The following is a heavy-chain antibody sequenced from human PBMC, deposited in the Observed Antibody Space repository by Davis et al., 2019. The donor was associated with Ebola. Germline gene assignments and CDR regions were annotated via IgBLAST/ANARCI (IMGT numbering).Heavy chain of an antibody. CDR3: ARGGVGAPVDY. CDR2: IIPIFGTA. CDR1: GYTFTSYD. D-gene: IGHD1-26*01. J-gene: IGHJ4*02. V-gene: IGHV1-69*13. Sequence: SVKVSCKASGYTFTSYDINWVRQATGQGLEWMGGIIPIFGTANYAQKFQGRVTITADESTSTAYMELSSLRSEDTAVYYCARGGVGAPVDYWGQGTLVTVSS.